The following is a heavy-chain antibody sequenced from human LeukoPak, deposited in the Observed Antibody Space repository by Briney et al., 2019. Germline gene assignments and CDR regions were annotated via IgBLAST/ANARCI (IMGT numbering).Heavy chain of an antibody. D-gene: IGHD5-12*01. CDR2: IYYSGST. J-gene: IGHJ3*02. CDR1: GGSISSYY. CDR3: ARGSYDYPAFDI. Sequence: SETLSLTCTVSGGSISSYYRSWIRQPPGKGLEWIGYIYYSGSTNYNPSLKSRVTISVDTSKNQFSLELSSVTAADTAVYYCARGSYDYPAFDIWGQGTMVTVSS. V-gene: IGHV4-59*01.